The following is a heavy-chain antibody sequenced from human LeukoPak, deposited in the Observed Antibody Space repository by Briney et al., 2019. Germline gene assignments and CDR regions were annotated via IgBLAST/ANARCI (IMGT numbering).Heavy chain of an antibody. CDR2: ISGSGGST. CDR3: AKSLYGGGSWTFDY. J-gene: IGHJ4*02. V-gene: IGHV3-23*01. D-gene: IGHD2-15*01. Sequence: GGSLRLSCAASGFIFSSYAMSSVRQAPGKGLEWVSVISGSGGSTYYADSVKGRFTISRDNSKNTLYLQMNSLRAEDTAVYYCAKSLYGGGSWTFDYWGQGTLVTVSS. CDR1: GFIFSSYA.